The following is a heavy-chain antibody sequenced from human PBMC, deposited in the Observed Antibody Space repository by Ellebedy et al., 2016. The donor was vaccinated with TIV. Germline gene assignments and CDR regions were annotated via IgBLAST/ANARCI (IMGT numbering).Heavy chain of an antibody. CDR2: IDGTSYST. Sequence: PGGSLRLSCTTSGFTFSSYAMGWVRQAPGRGLECVSAIDGTSYSTFYADSVEGRFTISRDNSKNTLYLQMNSLRVEDTAVYYCAKFRGLTWFGDFTDYWGQGTLVTVSS. V-gene: IGHV3-23*01. CDR3: AKFRGLTWFGDFTDY. J-gene: IGHJ4*02. CDR1: GFTFSSYA. D-gene: IGHD3-10*01.